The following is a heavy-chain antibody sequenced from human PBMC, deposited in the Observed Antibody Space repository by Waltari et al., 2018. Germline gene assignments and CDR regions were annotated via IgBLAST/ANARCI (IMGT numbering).Heavy chain of an antibody. CDR2: INHSGST. D-gene: IGHD3-3*01. CDR3: ARGATIFGVVIDFDY. CDR1: GGSFSGYY. Sequence: QVQLQKWGAGRLKPSETLSLTCAVYGGSFSGYYWSWIRQPPGKGLEWIGEINHSGSTNYNPSLKSRVTISVDTSKNQFSLKLSSVTAADTAVYYCARGATIFGVVIDFDYWGQGTLVTVSS. V-gene: IGHV4-34*01. J-gene: IGHJ4*02.